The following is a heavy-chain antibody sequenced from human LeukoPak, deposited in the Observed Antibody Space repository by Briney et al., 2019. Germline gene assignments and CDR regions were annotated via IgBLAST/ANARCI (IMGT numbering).Heavy chain of an antibody. V-gene: IGHV3-11*06. CDR2: ISGSSSYT. J-gene: IGHJ4*02. D-gene: IGHD3-3*01. CDR3: TRAGYDNVWRNFDS. CDR1: GFMFSDYY. Sequence: GGSLRLSCAASGFMFSDYYMNWIRQAPGKGLEWVSYISGSSSYTNYADSVKGRFTISRDNAKKTLFLEMNSLRSDDTAVYYCTRAGYDNVWRNFDSWGQGTLVAVSS.